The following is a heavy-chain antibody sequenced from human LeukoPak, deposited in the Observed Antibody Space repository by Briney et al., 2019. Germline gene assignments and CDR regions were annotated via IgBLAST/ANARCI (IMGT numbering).Heavy chain of an antibody. V-gene: IGHV4-59*01. Sequence: SETLSLTCSISGGSISSYFWSWIRQPPGKPLEWLGYISYSGNINYNPSLKSRVTISVDKSQNQFSLRLKSVTAADTAMYYCARDRDGRWYFDRWGRGTRVVVSS. CDR3: ARDRDGRWYFDR. D-gene: IGHD3-10*01. J-gene: IGHJ2*01. CDR2: ISYSGNI. CDR1: GGSISSYF.